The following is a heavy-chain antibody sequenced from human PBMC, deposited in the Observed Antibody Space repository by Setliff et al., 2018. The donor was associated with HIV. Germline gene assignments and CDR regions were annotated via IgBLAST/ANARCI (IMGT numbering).Heavy chain of an antibody. Sequence: ASVKVSCKASGYTFTSYDINWVRQATGQGLEWMGWMNPNSGNTGYAQKFQGRVTMTRNTSISTAYMDLSSLRSEDTAVYYCARGGGPRCGWGGGADFDYWCQGTLGTVS. J-gene: IGHJ4*02. CDR3: ARGGGPRCGWGGGADFDY. CDR2: MNPNSGNT. D-gene: IGHD2-15*01. CDR1: GYTFTSYD. V-gene: IGHV1-8*02.